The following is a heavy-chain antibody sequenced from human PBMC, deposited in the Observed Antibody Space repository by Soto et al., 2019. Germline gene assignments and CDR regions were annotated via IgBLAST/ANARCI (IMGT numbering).Heavy chain of an antibody. J-gene: IGHJ4*02. CDR3: ASLLRVHYFDY. Sequence: AASVKVSCKASGGTFSSYAISWVRQAPGQGLEWMGGIIPIFGTANYAQKFQGRVTITAHKSTSTAYMELSSLRSEDTAVYYCASLLRVHYFDYWGQCTLVTVSS. D-gene: IGHD2-21*01. V-gene: IGHV1-69*06. CDR2: IIPIFGTA. CDR1: GGTFSSYA.